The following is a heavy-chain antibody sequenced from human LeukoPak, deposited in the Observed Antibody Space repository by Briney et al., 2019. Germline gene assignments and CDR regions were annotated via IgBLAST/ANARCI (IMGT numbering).Heavy chain of an antibody. D-gene: IGHD2-2*01. Sequence: SETLSPTCAVYGGSFSGYYWSWIRQPPGKGLEWIGEINHSGSTNYNPSLKSRVTISVDRSKNQFSLKLSSVTAADTAVYYCARVVATYCSSTSCYVLRAFDIWGQGTMVTVSS. CDR3: ARVVATYCSSTSCYVLRAFDI. CDR1: GGSFSGYY. CDR2: INHSGST. V-gene: IGHV4-34*01. J-gene: IGHJ3*02.